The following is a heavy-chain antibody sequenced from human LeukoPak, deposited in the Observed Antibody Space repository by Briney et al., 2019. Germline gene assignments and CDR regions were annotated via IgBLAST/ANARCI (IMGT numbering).Heavy chain of an antibody. CDR2: INHSGST. CDR3: AATWLRRGTYYFDY. V-gene: IGHV4-34*01. CDR1: GGSFSGYY. Sequence: PSETLSLTCAVYGGSFSGYYWSWIRQPPGKGLEWIGEINHSGSTNYNPSLKSRVTISVDTSKNQFSLKLSSVTAADTAVYYCAATWLRRGTYYFDYWGQGTLVTVSS. D-gene: IGHD5-12*01. J-gene: IGHJ4*02.